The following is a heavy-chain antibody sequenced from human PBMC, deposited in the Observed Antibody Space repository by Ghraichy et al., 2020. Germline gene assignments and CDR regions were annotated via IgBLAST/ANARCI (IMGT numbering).Heavy chain of an antibody. J-gene: IGHJ3*02. CDR1: GFTFSSYA. Sequence: LSLTCAASGFTFSSYAMSWVRQAPGKGLEWVSAISGSGGSTYYADSVKGRFTISRDNSKNTLYLQMNSLRAEDTAVYYCAKDLRAYCGGDCWDDAFDIWGQGTMVTVSS. V-gene: IGHV3-23*01. CDR2: ISGSGGST. CDR3: AKDLRAYCGGDCWDDAFDI. D-gene: IGHD2-21*01.